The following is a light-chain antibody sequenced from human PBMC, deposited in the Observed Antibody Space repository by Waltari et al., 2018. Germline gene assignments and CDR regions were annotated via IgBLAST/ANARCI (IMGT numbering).Light chain of an antibody. V-gene: IGLV7-43*01. CDR3: LLYYGGAQLRV. Sequence: QTVVTQEPSLTVSPGGTVTLTCASRTGAVTSGYYPNWVQQKPGQAPRALIYNTANKHSGTPARFSGSLLGGKAALTLSGVQPEDEADYYCLLYYGGAQLRVFGGGTKLTVL. CDR2: NTA. J-gene: IGLJ3*02. CDR1: TGAVTSGYY.